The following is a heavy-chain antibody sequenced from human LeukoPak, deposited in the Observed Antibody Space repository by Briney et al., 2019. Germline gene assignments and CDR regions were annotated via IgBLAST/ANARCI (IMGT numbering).Heavy chain of an antibody. CDR2: MNPNSGNT. D-gene: IGHD3-3*01. Sequence: ASVKVSCKASGYTFTSYDINWVRQAPGQGLEWMGWMNPNSGNTGYAQKFQGRVTMTRNTSISTAYMELSSLRSEDTAVYYCARVLRFLEWLPLDPYYYYGMDVWGQGTTVTVSS. CDR1: GYTFTSYD. CDR3: ARVLRFLEWLPLDPYYYYGMDV. J-gene: IGHJ6*02. V-gene: IGHV1-8*01.